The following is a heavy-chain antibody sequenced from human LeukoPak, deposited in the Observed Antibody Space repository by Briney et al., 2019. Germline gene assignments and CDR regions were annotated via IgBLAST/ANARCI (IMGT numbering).Heavy chain of an antibody. D-gene: IGHD2-2*01. Sequence: PGGSLRLSCAASGLTFRNFWMCWVRQAPGKGLEWAATIKQDGSEKYYVDSVKGRFTISRDNAKSSLYLQMNSLRAEDTAVYYCARREYQLPWGDWFDPWGLGTLVTVSS. CDR3: ARREYQLPWGDWFDP. J-gene: IGHJ5*02. CDR2: IKQDGSEK. V-gene: IGHV3-7*01. CDR1: GLTFRNFW.